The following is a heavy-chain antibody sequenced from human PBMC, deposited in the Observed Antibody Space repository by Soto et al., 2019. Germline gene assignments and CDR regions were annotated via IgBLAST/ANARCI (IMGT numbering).Heavy chain of an antibody. CDR2: IYPGDSDT. D-gene: IGHD3-3*01. CDR3: ARSQKFVLEWLLWAFDY. CDR1: GYSFTSYW. J-gene: IGHJ4*02. V-gene: IGHV5-51*01. Sequence: GESLKISCKGSGYSFTSYWIGWVRQMPGKGLEWMGIIYPGDSDTRYSPSFQGQVTISADKSISTAYLQWSSLKASDTAMYYCARSQKFVLEWLLWAFDYWGQGTLVTVSS.